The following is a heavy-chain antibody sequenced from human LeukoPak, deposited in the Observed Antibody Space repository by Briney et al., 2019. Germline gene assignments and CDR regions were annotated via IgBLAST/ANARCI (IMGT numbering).Heavy chain of an antibody. V-gene: IGHV4-61*02. CDR1: GYSISSGYH. D-gene: IGHD1-26*01. CDR3: ARAAGAAFDY. CDR2: FYTSGTT. Sequence: PPETLSLTCADSGYSISSGYHWTWIGQPPGKGLEWIGRFYTSGTTNYNPSLKSRVTISVDTSKNQLSLKLNSVTAADTAVYYCARAAGAAFDYWGQGTLVTVSS. J-gene: IGHJ4*02.